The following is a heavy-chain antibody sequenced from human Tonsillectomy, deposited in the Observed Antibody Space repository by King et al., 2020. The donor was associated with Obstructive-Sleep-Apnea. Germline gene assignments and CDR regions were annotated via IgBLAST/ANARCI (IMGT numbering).Heavy chain of an antibody. CDR1: GYTFTGYY. V-gene: IGHV1-2*05. D-gene: IGHD3-16*01. Sequence: VQLVESGAEVKKPGASVKVSCKASGYTFTGYYIHWVRQAPGQGLEWMGRIHPRSGNIKYAQKFQGRVTMTRDTPISTVYMELNRLTSDDAVIYFCTREGTFGRFDYWGQGTLVTVSS. CDR3: TREGTFGRFDY. J-gene: IGHJ4*02. CDR2: IHPRSGNI.